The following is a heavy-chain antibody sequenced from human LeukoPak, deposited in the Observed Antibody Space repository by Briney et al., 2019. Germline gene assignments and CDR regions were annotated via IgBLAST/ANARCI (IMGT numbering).Heavy chain of an antibody. Sequence: PGGSLRLSCAASGFTFSSYGMHWVRQAPGKGLEWASAISGSGGSTYYADSVKGRFTISRDNSKNTLYLQMNSLRAEDTAVYYCAKDTDTAMACDAFDIWGQGTMVTVSS. CDR1: GFTFSSYG. CDR3: AKDTDTAMACDAFDI. CDR2: ISGSGGST. J-gene: IGHJ3*02. V-gene: IGHV3-23*01. D-gene: IGHD5-18*01.